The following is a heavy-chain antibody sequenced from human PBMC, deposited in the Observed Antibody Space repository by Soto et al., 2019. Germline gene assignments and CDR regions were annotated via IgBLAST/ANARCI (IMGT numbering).Heavy chain of an antibody. CDR2: INHSGST. J-gene: IGHJ6*03. CDR3: ARERGYYYYYYMDV. D-gene: IGHD3-10*01. Sequence: QVQLQQWGAGLLKPSETLSLTCAVYGGSFSGYYWSWIRQPPGKGLEWIGEINHSGSTNYNPSLKSRVTISVDTSKNQFSLKLSSVTAADTAVYYCARERGYYYYYYMDVWGKGTMVTVSS. CDR1: GGSFSGYY. V-gene: IGHV4-34*01.